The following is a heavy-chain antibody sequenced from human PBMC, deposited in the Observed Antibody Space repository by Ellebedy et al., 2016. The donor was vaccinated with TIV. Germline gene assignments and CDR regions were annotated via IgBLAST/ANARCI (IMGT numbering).Heavy chain of an antibody. CDR2: ITGMFRTV. J-gene: IGHJ4*02. D-gene: IGHD3-10*01. Sequence: SVKVSCKASGGTFNSHAISWVRQAPGQGLEWMGGITGMFRTVNYAQKFQGRVTITADEFMTTADMELSRLRSEDTAVYYCARGGAYYHRYFDDWGQGTLVTVSS. CDR1: GGTFNSHA. CDR3: ARGGAYYHRYFDD. V-gene: IGHV1-69*13.